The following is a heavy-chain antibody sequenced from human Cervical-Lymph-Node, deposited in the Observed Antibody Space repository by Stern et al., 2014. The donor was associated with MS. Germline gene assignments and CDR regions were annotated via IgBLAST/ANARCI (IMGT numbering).Heavy chain of an antibody. CDR1: GFTFDDYA. Sequence: VQLVESGGGLVQPGRSLRLSCAASGFTFDDYALHWVRQAPGKGLEWVSGINWNSGSIGYADSVKGRFTISRDNAKNSLYLQMNSLRAEDTALYYCAKSGSYYSDLDYWGQGTLVTVSS. J-gene: IGHJ4*01. CDR3: AKSGSYYSDLDY. V-gene: IGHV3-9*01. D-gene: IGHD1-26*01. CDR2: INWNSGSI.